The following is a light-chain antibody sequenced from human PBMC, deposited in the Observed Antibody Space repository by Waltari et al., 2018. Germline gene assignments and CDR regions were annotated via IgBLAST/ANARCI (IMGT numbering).Light chain of an antibody. Sequence: QSVLTQPPSASGTPGQGVTISCSGRRPNIGRYSVTRYQQLPGTAPKLLIFSDNQRPSGVPDRFSGSKSGNSASLAISGLQSDDEAHYYCAAWDDSLNSVLFGGGTKLTVL. V-gene: IGLV1-44*01. CDR2: SDN. CDR1: RPNIGRYS. CDR3: AAWDDSLNSVL. J-gene: IGLJ2*01.